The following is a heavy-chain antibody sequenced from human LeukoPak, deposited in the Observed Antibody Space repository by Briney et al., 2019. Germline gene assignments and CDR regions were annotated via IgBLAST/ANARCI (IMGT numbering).Heavy chain of an antibody. V-gene: IGHV4-4*07. CDR2: IYTSGST. D-gene: IGHD6-19*01. CDR1: GYSISSGYY. J-gene: IGHJ5*02. Sequence: SETLSLTCTVSGYSISSGYYWSWIRQPAGKGLEWIGRIYTSGSTNYNPSLKSRVTMSVDTSKNQFSLKLSSVTAADTAVYYCARSIAVAGWFDPWGQGTLVTVSS. CDR3: ARSIAVAGWFDP.